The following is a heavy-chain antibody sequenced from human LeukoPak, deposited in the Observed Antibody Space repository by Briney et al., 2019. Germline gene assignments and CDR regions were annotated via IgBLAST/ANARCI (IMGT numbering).Heavy chain of an antibody. CDR3: ARGFSV. CDR1: GGTFTSYG. V-gene: IGHV1-69*06. Sequence: ASVKVSCKASGGTFTSYGISWLRQAPRQGLGWIGGIIPIFGTANYAQKLQGRVTITADKSMSPAYMELSSLRSEDTAVYYCARGFSVWGQGTLVTVSS. CDR2: IIPIFGTA. J-gene: IGHJ4*02.